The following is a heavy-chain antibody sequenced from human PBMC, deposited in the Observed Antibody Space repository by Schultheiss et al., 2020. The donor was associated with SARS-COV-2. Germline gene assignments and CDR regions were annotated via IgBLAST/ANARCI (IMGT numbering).Heavy chain of an antibody. CDR2: IYYSGST. CDR1: GGSISSGGYY. J-gene: IGHJ6*03. CDR3: ARLQNNLRHYYYMDV. V-gene: IGHV4-31*11. Sequence: SETLSLTCAVYGGSISSGGYYWSWIRQHPGKGLEWIGYIYYSGSTNYNPSLKSRVTISVDTSKNQFSLKLSSVTAADTAVYYCARLQNNLRHYYYMDVWGKGTTVTVSS. D-gene: IGHD1-14*01.